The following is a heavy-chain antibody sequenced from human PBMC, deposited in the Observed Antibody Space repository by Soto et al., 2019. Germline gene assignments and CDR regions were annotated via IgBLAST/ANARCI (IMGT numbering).Heavy chain of an antibody. CDR1: GGSISSYY. V-gene: IGHV4-59*01. CDR2: IYYSGGT. D-gene: IGHD6-19*01. Sequence: QVQLQESGPGLVKPSETLSLTCTVSGGSISSYYWSWIRQPPGKGLEWIGYIYYSGGTNYNPSLKSRVTISVDTSKNQLSLKLSSVTAADTAVYFCAREYSSGWSFDYWGQGTLVTVSS. J-gene: IGHJ4*02. CDR3: AREYSSGWSFDY.